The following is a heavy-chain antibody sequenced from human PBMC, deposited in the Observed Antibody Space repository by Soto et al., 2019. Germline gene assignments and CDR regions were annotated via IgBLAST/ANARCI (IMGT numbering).Heavy chain of an antibody. Sequence: SVKVSCKASGGTFSSYAISWVRQAPGQGLEWMGGIIPIFGTANYAQKFQGRVTITADESTSTAYMELSSLRSEDTAVYYCARGGAVAGTRRPRRNYYGMDVWGQGTTVTVSS. J-gene: IGHJ6*02. CDR3: ARGGAVAGTRRPRRNYYGMDV. CDR1: GGTFSSYA. CDR2: IIPIFGTA. V-gene: IGHV1-69*13. D-gene: IGHD6-19*01.